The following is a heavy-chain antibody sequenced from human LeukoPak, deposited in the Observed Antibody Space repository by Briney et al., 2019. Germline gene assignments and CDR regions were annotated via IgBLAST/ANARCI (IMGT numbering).Heavy chain of an antibody. CDR3: AKGQQQLGYYYYYYMDV. J-gene: IGHJ6*03. Sequence: GGSLRLSCAASGFTFSSYGMHWVRQAPGKGLEWVAVISYDGSNKYYADSVKGRFTISRDNSKNTLYLQMNSLRAEDTAVYYCAKGQQQLGYYYYYYMDVWGKGTTVTVSS. CDR1: GFTFSSYG. CDR2: ISYDGSNK. D-gene: IGHD6-13*01. V-gene: IGHV3-30*18.